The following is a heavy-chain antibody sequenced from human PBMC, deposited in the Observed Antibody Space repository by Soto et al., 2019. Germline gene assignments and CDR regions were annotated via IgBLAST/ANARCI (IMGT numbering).Heavy chain of an antibody. D-gene: IGHD2-2*01. Sequence: SVKVSCKASGGTFSSYAISWVRQAPGQGLEWMGGIIPIFGTANYAQKFQGRVTITADESTSTAYMELSSLRSEDTAVYYCARVGGYCSSTSCHFNYYYGMDVWGQGTTVTVSS. CDR3: ARVGGYCSSTSCHFNYYYGMDV. V-gene: IGHV1-69*13. CDR1: GGTFSSYA. CDR2: IIPIFGTA. J-gene: IGHJ6*02.